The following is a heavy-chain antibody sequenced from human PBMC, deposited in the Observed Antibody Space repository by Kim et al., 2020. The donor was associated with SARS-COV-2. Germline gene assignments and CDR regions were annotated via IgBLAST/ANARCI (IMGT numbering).Heavy chain of an antibody. Sequence: SQTLSLTCAISGDSVSSNSAAWNWIRQSPSRGLEWLGRTYYRSKWYNDYAVSVKSRITINPDTSKNQFSLQLNSVTPEDTAVYYCARDWAQYHRGVRSVGWFDPWGQGTLVTVSS. CDR3: ARDWAQYHRGVRSVGWFDP. D-gene: IGHD3-10*01. CDR1: GDSVSSNSAA. J-gene: IGHJ5*02. CDR2: TYYRSKWYN. V-gene: IGHV6-1*01.